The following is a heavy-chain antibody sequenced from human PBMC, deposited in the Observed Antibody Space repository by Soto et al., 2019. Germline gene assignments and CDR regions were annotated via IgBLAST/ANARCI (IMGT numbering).Heavy chain of an antibody. CDR3: ARVIGQRAVDSDGYHYRFAY. D-gene: IGHD5-12*01. CDR1: GGTFSSYA. V-gene: IGHV1-69*13. CDR2: IIPIFGTA. Sequence: ASVKVSCKASGGTFSSYAISWVRQAPGQGLEWMGGIIPIFGTANYAQKFQGRVTITADESTSTAYMELSSLRSEDTAVYYCARVIGQRAVDSDGYHYRFAYRGRETLVTVCS. J-gene: IGHJ4*02.